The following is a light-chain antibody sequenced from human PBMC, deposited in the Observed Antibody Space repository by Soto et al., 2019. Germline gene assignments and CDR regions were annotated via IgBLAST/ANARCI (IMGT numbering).Light chain of an antibody. CDR2: LGY. CDR3: MQALQAWT. Sequence: DIVMTQSPLSLPVTPGEPASISCRSSQSLLHSNGYNYLDWYLQKPGQSPQLLIYLGYNRASGVSDMFSGSGAGTDFTLKISRVEAEDVGFYYCMQALQAWTFGHGTKVEIK. J-gene: IGKJ1*01. CDR1: QSLLHSNGYNY. V-gene: IGKV2-28*01.